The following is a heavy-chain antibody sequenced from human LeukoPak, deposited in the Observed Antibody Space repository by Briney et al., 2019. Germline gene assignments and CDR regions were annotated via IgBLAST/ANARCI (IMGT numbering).Heavy chain of an antibody. D-gene: IGHD1-26*01. Sequence: PGGSLRLSCAVSGFTVTHAWMTWVRQVPGKGLEWIGRIKSNADGGTVDYAASVKGRFTLSRDDSVDTLYLQMDSLNTGDSGVYYCTTVPSAREDYWGQGTLVTVSS. J-gene: IGHJ4*02. CDR1: GFTVTHAW. CDR3: TTVPSAREDY. CDR2: IKSNADGGTV. V-gene: IGHV3-15*01.